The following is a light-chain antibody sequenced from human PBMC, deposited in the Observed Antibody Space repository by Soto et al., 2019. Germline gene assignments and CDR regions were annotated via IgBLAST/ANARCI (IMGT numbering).Light chain of an antibody. V-gene: IGKV1-5*01. CDR2: GAS. Sequence: RLTQSPSSLSASVGDTVTISCRASQDISTYLAWYQQKPGKAPTLLIFGASSLHNGVPPRFAGSGSGSEFPLPIIRLQPDDFATYFCQHYTLYSAPFGQGTRV. CDR3: QHYTLYSAP. J-gene: IGKJ5*01. CDR1: QDISTY.